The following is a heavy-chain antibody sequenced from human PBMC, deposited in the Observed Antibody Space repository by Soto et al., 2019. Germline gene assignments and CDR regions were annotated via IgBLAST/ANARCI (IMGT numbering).Heavy chain of an antibody. J-gene: IGHJ4*02. V-gene: IGHV3-33*03. Sequence: PXESLRLTCSEAGCSFRSYCMHWVRQAPGKGLEWVAVILYDGNKKYYGDSVRGRFTISRDNSQNTLYLEMNSLRAEDTAVYYCVVDTTGLLDYWGQGSLVTVSS. CDR1: GCSFRSYC. CDR2: ILYDGNKK. D-gene: IGHD5-18*01. CDR3: VVDTTGLLDY.